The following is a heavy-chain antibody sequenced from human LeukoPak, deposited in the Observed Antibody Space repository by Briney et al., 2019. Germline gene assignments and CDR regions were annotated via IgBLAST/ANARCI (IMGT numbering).Heavy chain of an antibody. CDR2: IYYSGST. J-gene: IGHJ4*02. D-gene: IGHD3-16*01. CDR3: AKGEGAHFDY. CDR1: GGSISSSSYY. Sequence: PSETLSLTCTVSGGSISSSSYYWGWIRQPPGKGLEWIGSIYYSGSTYYNPSLKSRVTISVDTSKNQFSLKLGSVTAADTAVYFCAKGEGAHFDYWGQGTLVTVSS. V-gene: IGHV4-39*07.